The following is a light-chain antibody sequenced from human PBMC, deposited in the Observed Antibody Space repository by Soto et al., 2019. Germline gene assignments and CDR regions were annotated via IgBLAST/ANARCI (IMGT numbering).Light chain of an antibody. V-gene: IGLV2-8*01. CDR2: XXX. CDR3: TSYVGSNIWV. J-gene: IGLJ3*02. Sequence: QSALTQPPSASGSPGQSVTISCTGTSSDVGAYKYVSWYQQYPGKAPKLMIYXXXXXXXXXXXXXXGSKSGNTASLTVSGXQAEDEADYYCTSYVGSNIWVFGGGTKLTVL. CDR1: SSDVGAYKY.